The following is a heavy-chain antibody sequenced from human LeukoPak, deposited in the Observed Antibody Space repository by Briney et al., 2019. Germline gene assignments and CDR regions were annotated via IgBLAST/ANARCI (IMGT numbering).Heavy chain of an antibody. Sequence: GGSLRLSCAASGFTFSSYSMNWVRQAPGKGLEWVSSISSSSSYIYYADSVKGRFTISRDNAKNSLYLQMNSLRAEDTAVYYCARVLLWFGEPYFDYWGQGTLVTVSS. CDR3: ARVLLWFGEPYFDY. CDR1: GFTFSSYS. CDR2: ISSSSSYI. D-gene: IGHD3-10*01. V-gene: IGHV3-21*01. J-gene: IGHJ4*02.